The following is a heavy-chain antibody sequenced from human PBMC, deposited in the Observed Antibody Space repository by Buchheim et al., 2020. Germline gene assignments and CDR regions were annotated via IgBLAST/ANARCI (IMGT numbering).Heavy chain of an antibody. V-gene: IGHV4-39*07. CDR2: MYDNGNT. J-gene: IGHJ4*02. Sequence: QLQLQESGPGLVKPSETLSLTCTVSGGSISTNGYCWAWIRQPPGRGLEWIAIMYDNGNTFYSPSLNGRVTITLDTPKNQFSLNLNSVTAADTAVYYCARSRSGYGERYFDFWGPGTL. D-gene: IGHD5-12*01. CDR3: ARSRSGYGERYFDF. CDR1: GGSISTNGYC.